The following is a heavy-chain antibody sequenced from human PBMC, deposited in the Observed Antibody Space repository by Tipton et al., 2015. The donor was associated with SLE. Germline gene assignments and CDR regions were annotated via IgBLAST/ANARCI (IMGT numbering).Heavy chain of an antibody. CDR3: ATGGIYYDSRAYFDY. CDR1: GFTFSSYG. V-gene: IGHV3-30*03. Sequence: QLVQSGGGVVQPGRSLRLSCAASGFTFSSYGMHWVRQAPGKGLEWVAVISYDGNNTYYADSVKGRFTISRDNAKNTVYLQMNSLRPEDTAVYYCATGGIYYDSRAYFDYWGQGTLVTVSS. J-gene: IGHJ4*02. CDR2: ISYDGNNT. D-gene: IGHD3-22*01.